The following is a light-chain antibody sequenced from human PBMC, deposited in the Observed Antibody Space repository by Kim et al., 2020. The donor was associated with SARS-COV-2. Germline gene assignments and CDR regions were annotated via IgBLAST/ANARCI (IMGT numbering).Light chain of an antibody. CDR3: QQRSNWSSLT. V-gene: IGKV3-11*01. J-gene: IGKJ4*01. CDR1: QSVSSY. CDR2: DAS. Sequence: SPGERATLSCRASQSVSSYLAWYQQKPGQAPRLLIYDASNRATGIPARFSGSGSGTDFTLTISSLEPEDLAVYYCQQRSNWSSLTFGGGTKVDIK.